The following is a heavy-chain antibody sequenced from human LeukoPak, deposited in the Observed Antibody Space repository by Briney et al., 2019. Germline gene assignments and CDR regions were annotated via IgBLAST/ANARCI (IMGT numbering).Heavy chain of an antibody. V-gene: IGHV3-7*01. D-gene: IGHD2-21*02. CDR1: GFTFSSYW. Sequence: GGSLRLSCAASGFTFSSYWMSWVREAPGKGLEWVANIKQGGSEKYYVDSVKGRFTISRDNSKNTLYLQMNSLRAEDTAVYYCAKEERECLLRGGGDYWGQGTLVTVSS. J-gene: IGHJ4*02. CDR3: AKEERECLLRGGGDY. CDR2: IKQGGSEK.